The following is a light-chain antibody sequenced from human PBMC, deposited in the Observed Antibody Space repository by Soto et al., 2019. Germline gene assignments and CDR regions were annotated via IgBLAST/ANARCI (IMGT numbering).Light chain of an antibody. CDR3: SSYAGSSNV. Sequence: QSVLAQPASVSGSPGQSITISCTGTSSDVGGYIYVSWYQQHPGKAPKLMIYDVTSRPSGVSYRFSGSKSGNTASLTVSGLQAEDEADYYCSSYAGSSNVFGTGTKVTV. CDR1: SSDVGGYIY. V-gene: IGLV2-14*01. CDR2: DVT. J-gene: IGLJ1*01.